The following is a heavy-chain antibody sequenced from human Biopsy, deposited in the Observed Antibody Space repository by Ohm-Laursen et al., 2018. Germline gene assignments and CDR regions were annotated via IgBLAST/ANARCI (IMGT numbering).Heavy chain of an antibody. CDR3: ARRLWREDY. CDR2: INQDGSVK. CDR1: GFTFSSYY. J-gene: IGHJ4*02. D-gene: IGHD2-21*01. Sequence: SLRLSCAASGFTFSSYYMSWVRLAPGKGLEWVANINQDGSVKNYVDSVKGRFTISRDNAENSVYLQMSSLRSEDTAVYYCARRLWREDYWGQGTLVTVSS. V-gene: IGHV3-7*01.